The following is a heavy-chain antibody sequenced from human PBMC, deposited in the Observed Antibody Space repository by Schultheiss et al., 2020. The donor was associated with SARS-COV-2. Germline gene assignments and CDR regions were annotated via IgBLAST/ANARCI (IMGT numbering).Heavy chain of an antibody. CDR1: GYTFTGYY. CDR2: INPNSGGT. Sequence: ALVKVSCKASGYTFTGYYMHWVRQAPGQGLEWMGWINPNSGGTNYAQKFQGRVTMTRDTSISTAYMELSRLRSDDTAVYYCARSPDTAMVNDYWGQGTLVTVSS. V-gene: IGHV1-2*02. CDR3: ARSPDTAMVNDY. D-gene: IGHD5-18*01. J-gene: IGHJ4*02.